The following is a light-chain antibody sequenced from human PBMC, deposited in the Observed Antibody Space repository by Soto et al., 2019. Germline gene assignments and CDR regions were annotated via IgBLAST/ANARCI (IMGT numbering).Light chain of an antibody. CDR1: QSISSY. V-gene: IGKV1-39*01. CDR2: AAS. Sequence: DLQMTQSPSSLSASVGDRVTITCRASQSISSYLNWHQQKPGKAPKLLIYAASSLQSGVPSRFSGSGSGTDFTLTISSLQPEDFATYYCQQSYSTPFTFGPGTKVDIK. CDR3: QQSYSTPFT. J-gene: IGKJ3*01.